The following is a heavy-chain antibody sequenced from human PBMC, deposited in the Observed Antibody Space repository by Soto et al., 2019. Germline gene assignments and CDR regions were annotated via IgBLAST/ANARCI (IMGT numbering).Heavy chain of an antibody. CDR1: GGSLSPYY. J-gene: IGHJ4*02. CDR3: ARTHYYNNNWYFSY. D-gene: IGHD6-13*01. CDR2: IYYSGTT. Sequence: SETLSLTCTVSGGSLSPYYWSWIRQPPGKGLDWIGYIYYSGTTNYNPSLKSRVTISVDTSKNQFSLKLSSVTAADTALYHCARTHYYNNNWYFSYWGRGALVTVSS. V-gene: IGHV4-59*08.